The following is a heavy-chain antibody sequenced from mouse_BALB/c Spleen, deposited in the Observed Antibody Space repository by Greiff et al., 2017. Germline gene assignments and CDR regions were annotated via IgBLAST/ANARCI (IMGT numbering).Heavy chain of an antibody. CDR2: INPYNDGT. Sequence: VQLQQSGPELVKPGASVKMSCKASGYTFTSYVMHWVKQKPGQGLEWIGYINPYNDGTKYNEKFKGKATLTSDKSSSTAYMELSSLTSEDSAVYYCAKGGDGYLAWFAYWGQGTLVTVSA. J-gene: IGHJ3*01. CDR1: GYTFTSYV. V-gene: IGHV1-14*01. CDR3: AKGGDGYLAWFAY. D-gene: IGHD2-3*01.